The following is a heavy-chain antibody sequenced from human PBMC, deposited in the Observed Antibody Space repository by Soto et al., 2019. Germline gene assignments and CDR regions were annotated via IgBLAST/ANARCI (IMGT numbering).Heavy chain of an antibody. CDR3: AGEPPVSGTNYYGMDV. D-gene: IGHD1-26*01. CDR1: GYTFTTYV. CDR2: INTGNNNT. Sequence: QVQLVQSGAEVKKPGASVKVSCRASGYTFTTYVIHWVRQAPGHSLEWMGWINTGNNNTRYSQNFQDRVTILSDTSASTAYLKLSSLTAEDTAVYYCAGEPPVSGTNYYGMDVWGQGTTVTVSS. J-gene: IGHJ6*02. V-gene: IGHV1-3*04.